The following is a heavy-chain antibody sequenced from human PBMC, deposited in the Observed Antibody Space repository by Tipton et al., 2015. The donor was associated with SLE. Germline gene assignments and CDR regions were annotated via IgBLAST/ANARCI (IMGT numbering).Heavy chain of an antibody. D-gene: IGHD6-19*01. Sequence: TLSLTCTVSGGSIGDNYWSWIRQPAGKGLEWIGRVYASGSTHYNPSLNSRVIIAVDTSKNQFSLKLTSVTAADTAVYYCASSGYSTGPGAFDFWGQGTLVTVSS. CDR1: GGSIGDNY. J-gene: IGHJ3*01. CDR2: VYASGST. V-gene: IGHV4-4*07. CDR3: ASSGYSTGPGAFDF.